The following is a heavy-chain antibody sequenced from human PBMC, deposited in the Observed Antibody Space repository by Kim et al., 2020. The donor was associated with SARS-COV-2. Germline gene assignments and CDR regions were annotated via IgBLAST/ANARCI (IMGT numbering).Heavy chain of an antibody. CDR2: ISGSGGST. J-gene: IGHJ4*02. Sequence: GGSLRLSCAASGFTFSSYAMSWVRQAPGKGLEWVSAISGSGGSTYYADSVKGRFTISRDNSKNTLYLQMNSLRAEDTAVYYCAKDGDYYDSSGYYTTQLDYWGQGTLVTVSS. CDR1: GFTFSSYA. CDR3: AKDGDYYDSSGYYTTQLDY. D-gene: IGHD3-22*01. V-gene: IGHV3-23*01.